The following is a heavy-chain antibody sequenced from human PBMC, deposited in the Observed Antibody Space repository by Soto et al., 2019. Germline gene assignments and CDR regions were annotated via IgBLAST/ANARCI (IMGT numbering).Heavy chain of an antibody. D-gene: IGHD4-17*01. CDR3: ASYDYGDYEGYYGMDV. Sequence: GSSMEVSCKVSRYPPTELCIHWVRQAPGKGLEWMGGFDPEDGETIYAQKFQGRVTMTEDASTDTAYMELSSLRSEDTAVYYCASYDYGDYEGYYGMDVWGQGSTVTVAS. J-gene: IGHJ6*02. CDR2: FDPEDGET. CDR1: RYPPTELC. V-gene: IGHV1-24*01.